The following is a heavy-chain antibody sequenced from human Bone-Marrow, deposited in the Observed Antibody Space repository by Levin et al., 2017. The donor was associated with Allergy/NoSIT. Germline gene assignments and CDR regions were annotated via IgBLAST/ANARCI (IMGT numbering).Heavy chain of an antibody. CDR1: GFTFSSYG. J-gene: IGHJ6*02. CDR2: IWYDATTK. D-gene: IGHD6-13*01. V-gene: IGHV3-33*01. Sequence: HTGGSLRLSCAASGFTFSSYGMHWVRQAPGKGLEWVALIWYDATTKYYGDSVKGRFIISRDNSKNTLYLQMNGLRAEDTAVYYCARRAADGETYVYYYGMDVWGQGTTVTVSS. CDR3: ARRAADGETYVYYYGMDV.